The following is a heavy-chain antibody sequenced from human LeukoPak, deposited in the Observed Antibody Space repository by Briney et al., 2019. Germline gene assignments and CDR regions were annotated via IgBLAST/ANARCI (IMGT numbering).Heavy chain of an antibody. CDR3: TTDIPIITYYYGSGSYY. Sequence: GGSLRLTCAASGFTFSNAWMSWVRQPPGKGLEWVGRIKSKTDGGTTDYAAPVKGRSTISSDDSKNTLYLQMNSLKTEDTAVYYCTTDIPIITYYYGSGSYYWGQGTLVTVSS. D-gene: IGHD3-10*01. CDR1: GFTFSNAW. V-gene: IGHV3-15*01. CDR2: IKSKTDGGTT. J-gene: IGHJ4*02.